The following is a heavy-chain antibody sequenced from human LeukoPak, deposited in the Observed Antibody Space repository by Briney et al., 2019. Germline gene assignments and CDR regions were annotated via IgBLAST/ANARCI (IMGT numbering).Heavy chain of an antibody. D-gene: IGHD6-19*01. Sequence: ASVKVSRKASGYTFTSYGISWVRQAPGQGLEWMGWISSYNGNTNYAQKLQDRVTMSTDTSTGTAYMELRSLRSDDTAVYYCARRVAVARRDAFDIWGQGTMVTVSS. CDR2: ISSYNGNT. CDR3: ARRVAVARRDAFDI. V-gene: IGHV1-18*01. CDR1: GYTFTSYG. J-gene: IGHJ3*02.